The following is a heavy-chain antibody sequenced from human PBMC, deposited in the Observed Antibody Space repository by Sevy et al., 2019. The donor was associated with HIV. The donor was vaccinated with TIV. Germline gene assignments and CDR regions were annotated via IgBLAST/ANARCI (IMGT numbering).Heavy chain of an antibody. D-gene: IGHD4-17*01. CDR2: IWYDGSNK. CDR3: ARVSYGDFYYYYYGMDV. V-gene: IGHV3-33*01. J-gene: IGHJ6*02. Sequence: GGSLRLSCAASGFTFSSYGMHWVRQAPGKGLEWVAVIWYDGSNKYYADSVKGRFTISRDNSKNTLYLQMNSLRAEDTVVYYCARVSYGDFYYYYYGMDVWGQGTTVTVSS. CDR1: GFTFSSYG.